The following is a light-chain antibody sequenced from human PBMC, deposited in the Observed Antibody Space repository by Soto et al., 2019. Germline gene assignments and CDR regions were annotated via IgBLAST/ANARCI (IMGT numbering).Light chain of an antibody. CDR2: DVS. Sequence: EIVLTQSPATLSLSPGERATLSCRASQSVRTYLTWSQQKPGLATRVLIYDVSNRATVIPARFSGSGSGTDFTLTISSLDPKDFAVYDCHDRSNWPYTFGQGTSLEIK. CDR3: HDRSNWPYT. J-gene: IGKJ2*01. V-gene: IGKV3-11*01. CDR1: QSVRTY.